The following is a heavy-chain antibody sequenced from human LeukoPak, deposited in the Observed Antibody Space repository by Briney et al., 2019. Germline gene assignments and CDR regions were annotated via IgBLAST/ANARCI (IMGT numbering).Heavy chain of an antibody. D-gene: IGHD3-10*01. CDR1: GGSISSGYY. V-gene: IGHV4-38-2*02. CDR2: IYHSGST. Sequence: TSETLSLTCTVSGGSISSGYYWGWIRQPPGKGLEWIGSIYHSGSTYYNPSLKSRVTISVDTSKNQFSLKLSSVTAADTAVYYCARGRRGYGSGSSMFDYWGQGTLVTVSS. J-gene: IGHJ4*02. CDR3: ARGRRGYGSGSSMFDY.